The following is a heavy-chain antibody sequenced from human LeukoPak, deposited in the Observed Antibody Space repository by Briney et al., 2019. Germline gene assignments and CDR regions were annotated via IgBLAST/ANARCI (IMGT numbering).Heavy chain of an antibody. Sequence: PGGSLRLSCAASGFTFDDYGMSWVRQAPGKGLEWVSGINWNGGSTGYADSVKGRFTISRDNAKNSLYLQMNSLRAEDTAVYYCARDPSSSWYERGAEYFQHWGQGTLVTVSS. V-gene: IGHV3-20*04. CDR1: GFTFDDYG. J-gene: IGHJ1*01. CDR2: INWNGGST. D-gene: IGHD6-13*01. CDR3: ARDPSSSWYERGAEYFQH.